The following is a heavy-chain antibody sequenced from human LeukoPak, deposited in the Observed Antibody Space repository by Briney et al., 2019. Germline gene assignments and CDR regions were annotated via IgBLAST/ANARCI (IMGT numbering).Heavy chain of an antibody. CDR1: GYTFTGYY. D-gene: IGHD2-2*01. J-gene: IGHJ3*02. Sequence: GASVKVSCKASGYTFTGYYMHWVRQAPGQGLEWMGWINPNSGGTNYAQKFQGRVTMTRDTSISTAYMELSRLRSDDTAVYYCARNPLQYCSSTSCSSGSDASDIWGQGTMVTVSS. CDR3: ARNPLQYCSSTSCSSGSDASDI. CDR2: INPNSGGT. V-gene: IGHV1-2*02.